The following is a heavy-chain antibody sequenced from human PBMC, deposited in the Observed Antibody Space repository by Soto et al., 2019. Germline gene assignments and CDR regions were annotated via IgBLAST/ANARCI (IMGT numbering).Heavy chain of an antibody. D-gene: IGHD1-1*01. V-gene: IGHV5-10-1*01. CDR2: IAPTDSYS. CDR1: EDSSSSYW. Sequence: SRRGSEDSSSSYWMSRVSQMPGKGLEWMGRIAPTDSYSYYSPSFQGHVTFSVDKSISTAYLQWNSLNASATAVYYYVWRSLGHQQYNDHGMHGWGQEPPVTVS. CDR3: VWRSLGHQQYNDHGMHG. J-gene: IGHJ6*02.